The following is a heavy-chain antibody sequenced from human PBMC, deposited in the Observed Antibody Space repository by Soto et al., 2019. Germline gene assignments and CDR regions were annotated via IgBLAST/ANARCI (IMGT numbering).Heavy chain of an antibody. CDR1: GGTFSSYA. D-gene: IGHD2-2*01. CDR3: ARRYCSSTSCYHDAFDI. V-gene: IGHV1-69*13. CDR2: VIPIFGTA. J-gene: IGHJ3*02. Sequence: SVKVSCKASGGTFSSYAISWVRQAPGQGLEWMGGVIPIFGTANYAQKFQGRVTITADESTSTAYMELSSLRSEDTAVYYCARRYCSSTSCYHDAFDIWGQGTMVTVSS.